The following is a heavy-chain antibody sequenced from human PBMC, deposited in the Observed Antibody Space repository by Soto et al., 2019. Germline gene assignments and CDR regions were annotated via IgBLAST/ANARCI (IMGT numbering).Heavy chain of an antibody. Sequence: EVQLVESGGGLVQPGGSLRLSCAASGFTVSSNYMSWVRQAPGKGLEWVSLIYSGGITYYADSVKGRFTISRDNSKDTVYLQMNSLRVEDTAMYYCAREPPGIGPFDIWGQGTMVTVSS. CDR2: IYSGGIT. V-gene: IGHV3-66*01. J-gene: IGHJ3*02. CDR3: AREPPGIGPFDI. CDR1: GFTVSSNY. D-gene: IGHD3-10*01.